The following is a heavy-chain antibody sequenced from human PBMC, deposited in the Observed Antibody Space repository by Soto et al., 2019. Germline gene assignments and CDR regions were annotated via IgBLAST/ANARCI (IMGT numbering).Heavy chain of an antibody. CDR1: GASVNSGGSY. V-gene: IGHV4-61*08. CDR2: IYNSGNT. Sequence: QVQLQESGPGLVRPSETLSLTCTVSGASVNSGGSYWTWIRQPPGKGLEWIGYIYNSGNTNYNPYVTIRVTMSINMTKNHVSLMVTSVTAADTAEYYCARDNQYSGYDCVSRFDYWGQGALVTVSS. D-gene: IGHD5-12*01. J-gene: IGHJ4*02. CDR3: ARDNQYSGYDCVSRFDY.